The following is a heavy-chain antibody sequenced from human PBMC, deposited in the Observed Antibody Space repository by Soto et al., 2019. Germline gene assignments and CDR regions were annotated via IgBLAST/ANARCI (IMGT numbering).Heavy chain of an antibody. Sequence: QVQLVQSGAEVKKPGSSVKVSCKASGGTFSSYTISWVRQAPGQGLEWMGRIIPILGIANYAQKFQGRVTITADKPTSTAYMELSSLRSADKAVYYCASPPRAGVAFDIWGQGTMVTVSS. V-gene: IGHV1-69*02. D-gene: IGHD6-19*01. CDR3: ASPPRAGVAFDI. J-gene: IGHJ3*02. CDR2: IIPILGIA. CDR1: GGTFSSYT.